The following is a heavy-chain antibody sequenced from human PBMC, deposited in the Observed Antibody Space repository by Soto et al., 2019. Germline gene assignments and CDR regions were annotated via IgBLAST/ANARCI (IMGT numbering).Heavy chain of an antibody. CDR1: GYTFTSYD. V-gene: IGHV1-8*01. Sequence: GASVKVSCKASGYTFTSYDINWVRQATGQGLEWMGWMNPNSGNTGYAQKFQGRVTMTRNTSTSTVYMELSSLRSEDTAVYYCARDSAVLRFLEWLHDSTYYFDYWGQGTLVTVSS. J-gene: IGHJ4*02. CDR3: ARDSAVLRFLEWLHDSTYYFDY. CDR2: MNPNSGNT. D-gene: IGHD3-3*01.